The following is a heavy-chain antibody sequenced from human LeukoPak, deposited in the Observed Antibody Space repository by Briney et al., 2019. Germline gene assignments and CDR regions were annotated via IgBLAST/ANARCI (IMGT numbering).Heavy chain of an antibody. CDR1: GYTFTGFY. V-gene: IGHV1-2*02. D-gene: IGHD2-2*01. Sequence: ASVKVSCKTSGYTFTGFYIHWLRQAPGQRLEWMGWINPNSGGTNYAQKFQGLVTLSRDTSITTAYMEFSRVTSDDTAVYYCARTRPPCTSCLLLDYWGQGTLVTVSS. J-gene: IGHJ4*02. CDR3: ARTRPPCTSCLLLDY. CDR2: INPNSGGT.